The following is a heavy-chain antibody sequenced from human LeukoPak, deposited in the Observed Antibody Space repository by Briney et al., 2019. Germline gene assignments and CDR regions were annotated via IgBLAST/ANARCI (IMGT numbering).Heavy chain of an antibody. CDR3: ARASGAAVTFDY. CDR2: INHSGST. CDR1: GGSFSGYY. J-gene: IGHJ4*02. D-gene: IGHD6-13*01. V-gene: IGHV4-34*01. Sequence: SETLSLTCAVYGGSFSGYYWSWIRQPPGKGLEWIGEINHSGSTNYNPSLKSRVTISVDTSKYQFSLKLSSVTAADTAVYYCARASGAAVTFDYWGQGTLVTVSS.